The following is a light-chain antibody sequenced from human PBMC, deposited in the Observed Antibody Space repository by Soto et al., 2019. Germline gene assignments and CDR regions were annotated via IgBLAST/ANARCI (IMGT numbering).Light chain of an antibody. CDR2: GVS. CDR3: QHYGASPRT. CDR1: QPITSTH. V-gene: IGKV3-20*01. Sequence: EIVLTQSPGTLSLFPGERATLSCRASQPITSTHLAWYQQKPGQAPRLLIYGVSNRASGFPDRFSGSGSGTDFTLTISGLEPDDFAVYYCQHYGASPRTFGQGTKVEI. J-gene: IGKJ1*01.